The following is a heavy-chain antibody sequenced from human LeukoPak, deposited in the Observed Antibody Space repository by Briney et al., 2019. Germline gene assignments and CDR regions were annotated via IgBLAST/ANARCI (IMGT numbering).Heavy chain of an antibody. J-gene: IGHJ4*01. Sequence: SETLSLTCAVYGGSFSGYYCSWIRQPPGKGLEWIGEINHSGSTNYNPSLKSRVTISVDTSKNQFSQKLSSVTAADTAVYYCARASHYGDYAPGPLEYWGQGA. CDR2: INHSGST. D-gene: IGHD4-17*01. CDR3: ARASHYGDYAPGPLEY. CDR1: GGSFSGYY. V-gene: IGHV4-34*01.